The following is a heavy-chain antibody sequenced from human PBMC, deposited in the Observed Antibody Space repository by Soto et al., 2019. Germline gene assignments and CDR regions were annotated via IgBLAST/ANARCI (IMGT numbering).Heavy chain of an antibody. CDR2: ISSHGRDI. J-gene: IGHJ4*02. V-gene: IGHV3-21*06. Sequence: EVQLVESGGGLVKPGGSVRLSCEASGFTFTSDSMTWVRQAPGKGLEWVSSISSHGRDIFYADSVKGRFTISRDHAKDSLHLQMNSLTGEDSAVYYCARGAALAGKLDVWGQGTLGTVSS. D-gene: IGHD6-19*01. CDR3: ARGAALAGKLDV. CDR1: GFTFTSDS.